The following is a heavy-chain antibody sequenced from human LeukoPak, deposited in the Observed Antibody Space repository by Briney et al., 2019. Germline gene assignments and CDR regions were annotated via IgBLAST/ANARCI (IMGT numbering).Heavy chain of an antibody. CDR3: ARHGHHGDHDY. V-gene: IGHV4-39*01. CDR1: GGSISSSTFY. D-gene: IGHD2-21*02. Sequence: SETLSLTCTVSGGSISSSTFYWGWIRQPTGKGLEWIGSVHYSGSTSYNPSLKSRVTISVDTSKNQFSLKLTSVTAADTAVYYCARHGHHGDHDYWGQGTLVTVSS. CDR2: VHYSGST. J-gene: IGHJ4*02.